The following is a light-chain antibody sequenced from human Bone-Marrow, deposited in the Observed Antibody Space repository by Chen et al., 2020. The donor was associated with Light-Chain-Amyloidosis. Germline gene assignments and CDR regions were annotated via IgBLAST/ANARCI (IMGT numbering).Light chain of an antibody. Sequence: SYVLTQPSSVSVAPGQTATIACGGNNIGSTSVHWYQQTPGKAPLLVVYADSARPSGIPQRLSGSDAGDTATLTISRVDAGDDADYYCQVWDRSRDRPVFGGGTKLTVL. CDR1: NIGSTS. CDR3: QVWDRSRDRPV. CDR2: ADS. J-gene: IGLJ3*02. V-gene: IGLV3-21*02.